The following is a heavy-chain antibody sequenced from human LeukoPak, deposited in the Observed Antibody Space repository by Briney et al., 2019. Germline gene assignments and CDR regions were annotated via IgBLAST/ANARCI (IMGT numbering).Heavy chain of an antibody. CDR1: GLTFSSYA. J-gene: IGHJ4*02. CDR3: AKEGYCSGGTCYRVFDY. D-gene: IGHD2-15*01. Sequence: GGSLRLSCAASGLTFSSYAMSWVRQAPGKGLEWVSAISGSGGSTYFADSVKGRFTISRDNSKNTLYLQMNSLRAEDTAVYYCAKEGYCSGGTCYRVFDYWGQGTLVTVSS. CDR2: ISGSGGST. V-gene: IGHV3-23*01.